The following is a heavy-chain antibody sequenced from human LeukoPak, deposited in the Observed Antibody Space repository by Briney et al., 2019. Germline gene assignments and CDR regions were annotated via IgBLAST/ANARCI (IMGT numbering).Heavy chain of an antibody. V-gene: IGHV1-24*01. CDR2: FDPEDGET. D-gene: IGHD5-24*01. J-gene: IGHJ4*02. CDR1: GYTLSELS. Sequence: ASVKVSCKVSGYTLSELSIHWVRQAPGKGLEWMGGFDPEDGETIYAQKFQGRVTMTEDTSTDTAYMELTSLRSEDTAVYYCARDSITLELATTSSDYWGQGTLVTVSS. CDR3: ARDSITLELATTSSDY.